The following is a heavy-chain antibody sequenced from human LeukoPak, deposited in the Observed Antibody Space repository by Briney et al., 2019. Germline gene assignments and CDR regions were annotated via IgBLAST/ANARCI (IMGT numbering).Heavy chain of an antibody. CDR3: ARDLVVFDYYYYMDV. D-gene: IGHD3-3*01. Sequence: ASVKVSCKASGYTFTCYYMHWVRQAPGQGLEWMGWINPNSGGTNYAQKFQGRVTMTRDTSISTAYMELSRLRSDDTAVYYCARDLVVFDYYYYMDVWGKGTTVTVSS. V-gene: IGHV1-2*02. J-gene: IGHJ6*03. CDR2: INPNSGGT. CDR1: GYTFTCYY.